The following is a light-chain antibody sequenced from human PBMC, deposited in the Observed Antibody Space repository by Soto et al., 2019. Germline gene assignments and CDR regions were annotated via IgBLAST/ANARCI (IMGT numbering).Light chain of an antibody. Sequence: ETVMTQSPATLSVSPGERATFSCRASQSVRGNLAWYQQKPGQAPRLLMYGASTRATGIPARFSGSGSGTEFTLTISSLQSEDFAVYYCQQYNNWPRTFGQGTKVEIK. CDR3: QQYNNWPRT. CDR1: QSVRGN. CDR2: GAS. J-gene: IGKJ1*01. V-gene: IGKV3-15*01.